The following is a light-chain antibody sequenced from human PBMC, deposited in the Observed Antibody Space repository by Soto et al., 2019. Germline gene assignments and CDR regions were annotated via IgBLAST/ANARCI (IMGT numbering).Light chain of an antibody. CDR2: AAS. J-gene: IGKJ4*01. V-gene: IGKV1-9*01. CDR3: QQLNSYPLT. CDR1: QGVSSY. Sequence: DIQLTQSPSLLSTSVGDRVTITCRASQGVSSYLSWYQQKPVKAPKILIYAASTLQTGVPSRFSGSGSGTDFTLTISSLQPEDFATYYCQQLNSYPLTFGGGTKVDIK.